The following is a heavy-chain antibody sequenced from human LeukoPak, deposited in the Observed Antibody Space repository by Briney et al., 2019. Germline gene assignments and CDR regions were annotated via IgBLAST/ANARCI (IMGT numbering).Heavy chain of an antibody. J-gene: IGHJ4*02. CDR3: AREGGPYRPLDY. CDR1: GGSITSTNY. V-gene: IGHV4-4*02. Sequence: SETLSLTCGASGGSITSTNYWTWVRQPPGKGLEWIGEVNLQGSTNYNPSLMGRVAISVDMSENHISLQLTSVTAADTAVYYCAREGGPYRPLDYSGQGTLVTVSS. CDR2: VNLQGST.